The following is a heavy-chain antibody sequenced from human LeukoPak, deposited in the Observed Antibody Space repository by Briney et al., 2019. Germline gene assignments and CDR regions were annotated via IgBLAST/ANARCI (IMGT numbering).Heavy chain of an antibody. V-gene: IGHV3-15*01. Sequence: RSGGSLRLSCAASGFTVSSNYMSWVRQAPGKGLEWVARIKSKIDGGAIEYAAPVQGTFTISRDDSKNTLYLQMNSLKIEDTAVYFCTTSNYYYDSNAWYWGQGALVTVSS. J-gene: IGHJ4*02. CDR2: IKSKIDGGAI. D-gene: IGHD3-22*01. CDR1: GFTVSSNY. CDR3: TTSNYYYDSNAWY.